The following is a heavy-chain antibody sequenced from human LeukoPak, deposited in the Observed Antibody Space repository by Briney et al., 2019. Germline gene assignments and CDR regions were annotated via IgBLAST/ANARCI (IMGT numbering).Heavy chain of an antibody. Sequence: SVKVSCKASGGTFSSYAISWVRQAPGQGLEWMVRIIPILGIANYAQKFQGRVTITADKSTSTAYMELSSLRSEDTAVYYCARGRRYGSGQTIFYYWGQGTLVTVSS. CDR2: IIPILGIA. V-gene: IGHV1-69*04. D-gene: IGHD3-10*01. CDR1: GGTFSSYA. J-gene: IGHJ4*02. CDR3: ARGRRYGSGQTIFYY.